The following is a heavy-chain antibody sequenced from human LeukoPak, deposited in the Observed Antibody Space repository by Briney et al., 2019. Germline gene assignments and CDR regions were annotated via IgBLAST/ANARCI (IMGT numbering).Heavy chain of an antibody. D-gene: IGHD3-10*01. Sequence: SETLSLTCTVSGDSISTYYWSWIRQPPGKGLEWIGYIYYRVTSDYNPSLKSRVTMSVDMSTRQISLKLSSVTAADTAVYYCARAAGGDGSGSLWGPGTLVTVSS. CDR1: GDSISTYY. V-gene: IGHV4-59*01. J-gene: IGHJ4*02. CDR3: ARAAGGDGSGSL. CDR2: IYYRVTS.